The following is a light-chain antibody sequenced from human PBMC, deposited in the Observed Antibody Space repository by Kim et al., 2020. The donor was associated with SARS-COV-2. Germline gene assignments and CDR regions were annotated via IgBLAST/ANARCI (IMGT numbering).Light chain of an antibody. CDR1: QGIRSS. CDR3: QQFHGFPLT. J-gene: IGKJ4*01. CDR2: DAS. V-gene: IGKV1-13*02. Sequence: ASVGDRVTITCRESQGIRSSLAWYQQKPGKPPKLLIYDASTLKIGVPSRFSGSGAGTDFTLTISSLQPEDFATYYCQQFHGFPLTFGGGTKVDIK.